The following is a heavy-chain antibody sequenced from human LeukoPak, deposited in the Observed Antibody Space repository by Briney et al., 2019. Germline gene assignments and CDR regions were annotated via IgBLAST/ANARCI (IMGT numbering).Heavy chain of an antibody. D-gene: IGHD2-8*01. Sequence: PGRSLRLSCAASGFILNNYGMHWVRQAPGKGLEWVADIWFDKNQHFAESVKGRFAISRDNSKNTVYLQINSLRAEDTAVYYCARDRHCVNGVCHSPPGMDVWGQGTTVTVSS. CDR3: ARDRHCVNGVCHSPPGMDV. V-gene: IGHV3-33*01. J-gene: IGHJ6*02. CDR2: IWFDKNQ. CDR1: GFILNNYG.